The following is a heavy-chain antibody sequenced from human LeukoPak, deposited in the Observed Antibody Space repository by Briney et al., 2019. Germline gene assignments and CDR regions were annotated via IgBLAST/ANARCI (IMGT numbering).Heavy chain of an antibody. CDR2: ISGSGGSI. V-gene: IGHV3-23*01. Sequence: GGSLRLSCAASGFTFSSYAMSWVRQAPGKGLEWVSAISGSGGSIYYADSVKGRFTISRDNSKNTLYLQMNSLRAEDTAVYYCAKDGYCSGGSCYFPDYWGQGTLVTVSS. CDR3: AKDGYCSGGSCYFPDY. J-gene: IGHJ4*02. CDR1: GFTFSSYA. D-gene: IGHD2-15*01.